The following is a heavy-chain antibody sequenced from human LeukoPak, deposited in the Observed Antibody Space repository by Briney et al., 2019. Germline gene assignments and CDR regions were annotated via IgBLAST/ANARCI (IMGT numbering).Heavy chain of an antibody. CDR3: ARGLGDLDY. J-gene: IGHJ4*02. V-gene: IGHV3-53*01. D-gene: IGHD3-16*01. CDR2: IYSGGST. Sequence: AGSLRLSCAVSAFTVSSNYMSWVRQAPGLGLEGVSVIYSGGSTYYADFVKGRFTNSRENSKNPWYLQMNNLKAEGTAVYYCARGLGDLDYWGQGTLVTVSS. CDR1: AFTVSSNY.